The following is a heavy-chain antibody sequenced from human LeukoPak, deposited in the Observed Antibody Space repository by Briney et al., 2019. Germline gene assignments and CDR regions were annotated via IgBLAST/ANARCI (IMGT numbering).Heavy chain of an antibody. Sequence: GRSLRLSCAASGFTFSSYAIHWVRQAPGKGLEWVAVISYDGSNKYYADSVKGRFTISRDNSKNTLYLQMNSLRAEDTAVYYCARRSFGYTETHRGPNFFDFWGQGTLVTVSS. CDR3: ARRSFGYTETHRGPNFFDF. CDR1: GFTFSSYA. CDR2: ISYDGSNK. V-gene: IGHV3-30-3*01. J-gene: IGHJ4*02. D-gene: IGHD5-24*01.